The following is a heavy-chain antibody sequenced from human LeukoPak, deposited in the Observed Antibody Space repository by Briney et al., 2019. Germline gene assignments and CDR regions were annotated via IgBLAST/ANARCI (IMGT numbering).Heavy chain of an antibody. Sequence: GGSLRLSCAASGFTFSSYSMNWVRQAPGKGLEWVSSISSSSSYIYYADSVKGRFTISRDNAKNSLYLQMNSLRAADTAVYYCARGALGYYYGMDVWGQGTTVTVSS. CDR3: ARGALGYYYGMDV. CDR1: GFTFSSYS. CDR2: ISSSSSYI. D-gene: IGHD7-27*01. J-gene: IGHJ6*02. V-gene: IGHV3-21*01.